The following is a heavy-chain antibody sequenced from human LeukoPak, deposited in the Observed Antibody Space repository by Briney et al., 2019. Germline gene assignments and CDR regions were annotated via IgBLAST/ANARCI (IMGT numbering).Heavy chain of an antibody. V-gene: IGHV3-7*01. D-gene: IGHD6-13*01. CDR2: IKQDGSEK. CDR1: GFSFSNYW. CDR3: ATDLGSSRPNF. Sequence: GGSLRLSCAASGFSFSNYWMSWVRQAPGKGLEWVANIKQDGSEKYYVDSAKGRFTIPRDNAKNSLYLQMNSLRAEDTAVYYCATDLGSSRPNFWGQGILVTVSS. J-gene: IGHJ4*02.